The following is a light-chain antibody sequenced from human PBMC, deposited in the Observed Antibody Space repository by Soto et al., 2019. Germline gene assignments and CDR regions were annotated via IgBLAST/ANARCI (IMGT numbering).Light chain of an antibody. CDR2: EVS. Sequence: QSALTQPASVPGSPGRSITISCTGTSSDVGGYNYVSWYQQHPGKAPKLMIYEVSNRPSGVSNRFSGSKSGNTASLTISGLQAEDEADYYCSSYTSSSTVVFGGGTKLTVL. CDR1: SSDVGGYNY. V-gene: IGLV2-14*01. J-gene: IGLJ2*01. CDR3: SSYTSSSTVV.